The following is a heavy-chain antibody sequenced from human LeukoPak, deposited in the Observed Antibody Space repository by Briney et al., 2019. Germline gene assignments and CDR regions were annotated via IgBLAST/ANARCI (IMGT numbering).Heavy chain of an antibody. V-gene: IGHV3-23*01. CDR2: ISGSGGST. CDR3: AREIVVVVAATRYYYYGMDV. D-gene: IGHD2-15*01. J-gene: IGHJ6*02. CDR1: GFTFSSYA. Sequence: GSLRLSCAASGFTFSSYAMSWVRPAPGKGLGWVSAISGSGGSTYYADSVKGRFTTSRDNSKNTLYLQMNSLGAEDTAVYYCAREIVVVVAATRYYYYGMDVWGQGTTVTVSS.